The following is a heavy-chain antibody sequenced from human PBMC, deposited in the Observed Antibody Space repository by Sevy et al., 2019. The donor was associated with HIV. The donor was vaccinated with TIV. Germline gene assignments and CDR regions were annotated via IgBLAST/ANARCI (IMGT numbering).Heavy chain of an antibody. CDR3: ARDKNTFYYGMDV. V-gene: IGHV3-53*01. J-gene: IGHJ6*02. CDR1: GFPVSSSY. CDR2: LYSGSKT. D-gene: IGHD2-2*02. Sequence: GGSLRLSCAASGFPVSSSYMNWVRQAPGKGLEWVSVLYSGSKTDYADSVKGRFTISRDNSKNTLYLQTNSLRAEDTAVYYCARDKNTFYYGMDVWGQGTTVTVSS.